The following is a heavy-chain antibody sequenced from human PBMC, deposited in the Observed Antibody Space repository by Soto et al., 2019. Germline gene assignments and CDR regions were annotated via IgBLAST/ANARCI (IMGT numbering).Heavy chain of an antibody. CDR2: IRSKANCYAT. D-gene: IGHD4-17*01. Sequence: EVQLVESGGGLVQPGGSLKLSCAASGFTFSGSAMHWVRQASGKGLEWVGRIRSKANCYATAYAASVKGRFTISRDDSKNRAYLHMNSLKSEDTAVYYCTMTTVTTWGYWCQGTLVTVSS. J-gene: IGHJ4*02. CDR1: GFTFSGSA. V-gene: IGHV3-73*01. CDR3: TMTTVTTWGY.